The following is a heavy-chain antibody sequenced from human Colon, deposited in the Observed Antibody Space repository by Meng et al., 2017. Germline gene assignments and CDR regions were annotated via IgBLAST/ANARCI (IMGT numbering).Heavy chain of an antibody. Sequence: QWQRRYACPGLEKTSPTLSLACGAASGSSSGYGYYWSWIRQHPVKGREWIGYVHDSGDTYYKSSLKSRITISIDTSENQFSLKLKSVTAADTAVYYCARDPSNRGAFFNPWGQGTLVTVSS. D-gene: IGHD3-10*01. CDR3: ARDPSNRGAFFNP. CDR2: VHDSGDT. J-gene: IGHJ5*02. V-gene: IGHV4-31*11. CDR1: SGSSSGYGYY.